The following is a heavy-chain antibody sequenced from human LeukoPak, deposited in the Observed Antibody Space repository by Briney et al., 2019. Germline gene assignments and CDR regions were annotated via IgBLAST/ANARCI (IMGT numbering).Heavy chain of an antibody. D-gene: IGHD3-16*02. CDR2: IYTTGMT. V-gene: IGHV4-4*07. CDR3: ARAGYTISSYRFDY. CDR1: GCSINSYW. J-gene: IGHJ4*02. Sequence: SETLSLTCSVSGCSINSYWCSWIRQHARKRLQFIGRIYTTGMTNYNPSLKSRVSMSVDTSTNHFSPKLRSVTAAVKAVYFCARAGYTISSYRFDYWGQGALVTVSS.